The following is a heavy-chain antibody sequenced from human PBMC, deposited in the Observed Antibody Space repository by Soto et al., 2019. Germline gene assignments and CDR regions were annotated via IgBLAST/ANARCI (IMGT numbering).Heavy chain of an antibody. CDR3: ARPWGGYCSGGSCYLNWFDP. D-gene: IGHD2-15*01. J-gene: IGHJ5*02. Sequence: QVQLVQSGAEVKKPGASVKVSCKASGYTFTGYYMHWVRQAPGQGLEWMGWINPNSGGTNYAQKFQGRVTMTRDTSISTAYMELGRLRSDDTAVYYCARPWGGYCSGGSCYLNWFDPWGQGTLVTVSS. CDR1: GYTFTGYY. V-gene: IGHV1-2*02. CDR2: INPNSGGT.